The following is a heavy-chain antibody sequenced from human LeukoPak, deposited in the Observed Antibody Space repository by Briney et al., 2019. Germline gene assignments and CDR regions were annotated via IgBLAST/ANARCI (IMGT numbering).Heavy chain of an antibody. CDR2: ISSSSSYI. V-gene: IGHV3-21*01. Sequence: PVGSLRLSCAASGFTSSSDSMNWVRQAPGKRVEWVSSISSSSSYIYYADSVKGRFTISRDNAKNSLYLQMNSLRAEDTAVYYCAGGPSYYYGMDVWGQGTTVTVSS. CDR1: GFTSSSDS. CDR3: AGGPSYYYGMDV. J-gene: IGHJ6*02.